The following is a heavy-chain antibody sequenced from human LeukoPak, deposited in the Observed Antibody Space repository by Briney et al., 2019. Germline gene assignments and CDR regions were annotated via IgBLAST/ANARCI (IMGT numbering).Heavy chain of an antibody. CDR1: GGSISSGDYY. CDR2: IYYSGST. J-gene: IGHJ4*02. CDR3: ARGRGAADGDY. Sequence: PSETLSLTCTVSGGSISSGDYYWSWIRQXPXKGLEWIGYIYYSGSTYYNPSLKSRVTISVDTSKNQFSLKLSSVTAVDTAVYYCARGRGAADGDYWGQGTLVTVSS. V-gene: IGHV4-30-4*01. D-gene: IGHD6-13*01.